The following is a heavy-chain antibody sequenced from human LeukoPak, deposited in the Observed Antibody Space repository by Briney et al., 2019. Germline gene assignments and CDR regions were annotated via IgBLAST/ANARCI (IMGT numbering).Heavy chain of an antibody. V-gene: IGHV3-72*01. CDR1: GFTFSNAW. J-gene: IGHJ4*02. Sequence: GGSLRLSCAASGFTFSNAWMSWVRQAPGKGLEWVGRTRNKANSYTTEYAASVKGRFTISRDDSKNSLYLQMNSLKTEDTAVYYCARGVDYYGSGSEGYFDYWGQGTLVTVSS. D-gene: IGHD3-10*01. CDR2: TRNKANSYTT. CDR3: ARGVDYYGSGSEGYFDY.